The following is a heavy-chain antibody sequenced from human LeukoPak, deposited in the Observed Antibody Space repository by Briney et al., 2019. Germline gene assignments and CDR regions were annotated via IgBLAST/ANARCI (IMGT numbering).Heavy chain of an antibody. CDR3: ARVRPLLYYDSSGNIGPPPFDY. J-gene: IGHJ4*02. D-gene: IGHD3-22*01. Sequence: GASVKASCKASGYTFTSYGISWVRQAPGQGLEWMGWISAYNGNTNYAQKLQGRVTMTTDTSTSTAYMELRSLRSDDTAVYYCARVRPLLYYDSSGNIGPPPFDYWGQGTLVTVSS. CDR1: GYTFTSYG. V-gene: IGHV1-18*01. CDR2: ISAYNGNT.